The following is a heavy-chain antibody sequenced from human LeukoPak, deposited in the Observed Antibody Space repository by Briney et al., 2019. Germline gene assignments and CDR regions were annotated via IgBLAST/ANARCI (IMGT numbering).Heavy chain of an antibody. V-gene: IGHV4-38-2*02. CDR2: IYHSGST. Sequence: SEILSLTCTVSGYSISSGYYWGWIRQPPGKGLEWIGSIYHSGSTYYNPSLKSRVTISVDTSKNQFSLKLSSVTAADTAVYYCARVSNWFDPWGQGTLVTVSS. D-gene: IGHD3-16*02. J-gene: IGHJ5*02. CDR3: ARVSNWFDP. CDR1: GYSISSGYY.